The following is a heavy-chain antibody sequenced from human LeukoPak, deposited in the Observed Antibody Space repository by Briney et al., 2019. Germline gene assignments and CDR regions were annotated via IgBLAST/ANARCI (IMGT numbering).Heavy chain of an antibody. CDR3: AKERSGYYYDYCDY. CDR1: GYTFTSYD. D-gene: IGHD3-22*01. Sequence: ASVKVSCKASGYTFTSYDINWVRQATGQGLEWMGWMNPNSGNTGYAQKFQGRVTMTRNTSISTAYMELSSLRSEDTAVYYCAKERSGYYYDYCDYWGQGTLVTVSS. CDR2: MNPNSGNT. J-gene: IGHJ4*02. V-gene: IGHV1-8*01.